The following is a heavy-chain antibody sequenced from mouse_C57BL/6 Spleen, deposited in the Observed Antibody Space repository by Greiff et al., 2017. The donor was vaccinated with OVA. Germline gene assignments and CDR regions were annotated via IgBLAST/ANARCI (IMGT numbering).Heavy chain of an antibody. CDR3: ARYIGYYGSDY. V-gene: IGHV7-3*01. Sequence: EVKLVESGGGLVQPGGSLSLSCAASGFTFTDYYMSWVRQPPGKALEWLGFIRNKANGYTTEYSASGKGRFTISRDNSQSILYLQMNALRAEDSATYYCARYIGYYGSDYWGQGTTLTVSS. J-gene: IGHJ2*01. CDR2: IRNKANGYTT. D-gene: IGHD1-1*01. CDR1: GFTFTDYY.